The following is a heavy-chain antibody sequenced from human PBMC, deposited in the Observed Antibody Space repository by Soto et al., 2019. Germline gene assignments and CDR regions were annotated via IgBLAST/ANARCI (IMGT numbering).Heavy chain of an antibody. D-gene: IGHD3-10*01. CDR2: IYWDDDK. Sequence: QITLKESGPTLVKPTQTLTLTCTFSGFSLSTSGVGVGWIRQPPGKALEWLALIYWDDDKRYSPSLKSRLTITKDTSKNQVVLTMTNMDPVDTATYYCAHRHYGSEDYFRPFDYWGQGTLVTVSS. V-gene: IGHV2-5*02. J-gene: IGHJ4*02. CDR1: GFSLSTSGVG. CDR3: AHRHYGSEDYFRPFDY.